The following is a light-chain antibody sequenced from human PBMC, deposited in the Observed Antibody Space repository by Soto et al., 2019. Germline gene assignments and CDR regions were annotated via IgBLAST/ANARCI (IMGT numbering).Light chain of an antibody. V-gene: IGKV3-15*01. J-gene: IGKJ4*01. CDR2: DTS. CDR1: QGIGDT. Sequence: MTQSPTTMIVYPGEGATLSCRASQGIGDTLAWYQHKPGQTPRLLIYDTSTRATGVPARFSRSRSGTEFTLTINSLQSEDFAVYYCQRYNNWPLTFGGGTKVDIK. CDR3: QRYNNWPLT.